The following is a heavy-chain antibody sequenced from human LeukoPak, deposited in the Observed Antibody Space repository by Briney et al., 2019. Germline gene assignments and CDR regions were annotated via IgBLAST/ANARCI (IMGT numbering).Heavy chain of an antibody. CDR3: ARVGNYDFPFDY. CDR1: GGTFSSYA. CDR2: IIPIFGTA. V-gene: IGHV1-69*01. J-gene: IGHJ4*02. Sequence: SVKVSCKASGGTFSSYAISWVRQAPGQGLEWMGGIIPIFGTANYAQKFQGRVTITADESTSTAYMELSSLRPEDTAVYYCARVGNYDFPFDYWGQGTLVTVSS. D-gene: IGHD3-3*01.